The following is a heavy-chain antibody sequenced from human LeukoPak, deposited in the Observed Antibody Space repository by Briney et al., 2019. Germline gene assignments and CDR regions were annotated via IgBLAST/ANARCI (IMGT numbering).Heavy chain of an antibody. V-gene: IGHV4-59*08. D-gene: IGHD2-15*01. CDR3: ARQGVVGTNFDY. J-gene: IGHJ4*02. CDR1: GGSMSPYY. Sequence: SETLSLTCTVSGGSMSPYYWSWLRQPPGKGLEWIGHMYYSGTTNKNPSLKRRVTISIDTSKSQFSLKLSSVTAADTALYYCARQGVVGTNFDYWGQGTLVTVSS. CDR2: MYYSGTT.